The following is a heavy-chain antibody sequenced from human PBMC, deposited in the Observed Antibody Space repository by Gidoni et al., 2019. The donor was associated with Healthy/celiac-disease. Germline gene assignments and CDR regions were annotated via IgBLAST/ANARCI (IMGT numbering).Heavy chain of an antibody. D-gene: IGHD3-10*01. Sequence: EVQLVESGGGLVQPGGSLRVSCAAAGFTFGRHWMHWVRQAPGKGLVWVSRINSDGSSPSYADSVKGRFTISRDNAKNTLYLQMNSLRAEDTAVYYCARAMVREIKTNDAFDIWGQGTMVTVSS. V-gene: IGHV3-74*01. CDR1: GFTFGRHW. CDR3: ARAMVREIKTNDAFDI. CDR2: INSDGSSP. J-gene: IGHJ3*02.